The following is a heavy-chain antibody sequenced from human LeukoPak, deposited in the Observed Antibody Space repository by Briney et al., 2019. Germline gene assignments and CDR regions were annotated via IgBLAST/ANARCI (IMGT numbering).Heavy chain of an antibody. Sequence: PSETLSLTCAVYGGSFSGYYWSWVRQAPGKGLEWVSAISGSGGSTYYADSVKGRFTISRDNSKNTLYLQMNSLRAEDTAVYYCAKLYYDSSGYYRRDNWFDPWGQGTLVTVSS. V-gene: IGHV3-23*01. CDR3: AKLYYDSSGYYRRDNWFDP. J-gene: IGHJ5*02. D-gene: IGHD3-22*01. CDR1: GGSFSGYY. CDR2: ISGSGGST.